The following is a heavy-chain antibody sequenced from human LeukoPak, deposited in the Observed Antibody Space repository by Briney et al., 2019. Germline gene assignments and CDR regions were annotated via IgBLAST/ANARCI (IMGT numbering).Heavy chain of an antibody. CDR3: ARVEYYYAFDY. CDR2: INHSGST. J-gene: IGHJ4*02. CDR1: GGSFSGYY. V-gene: IGHV4-34*01. D-gene: IGHD3-10*01. Sequence: SETLSLTCAVYGGSFSGYYWSWIRQPPGKGLEWIGEINHSGSTNYNPSLKSRVTISVDTSKNQFSLKLSSVTAADTAVYYCARVEYYYAFDYWGQGTLVTVSS.